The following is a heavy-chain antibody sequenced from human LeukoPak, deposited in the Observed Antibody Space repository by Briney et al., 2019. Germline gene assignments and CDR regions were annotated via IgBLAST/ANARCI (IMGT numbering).Heavy chain of an antibody. J-gene: IGHJ4*02. V-gene: IGHV3-23*01. Sequence: GGSLRLSCAASGFTFSSYSMNWVRQAPGKGLEWVSGISGSGGSLYYADSVKGRFTISRDNSKSTLYLQMNSLRAEDTAVYYCAKDLLYYETSGYYSEWGQGTLVTVSS. CDR3: AKDLLYYETSGYYSE. CDR1: GFTFSSYS. D-gene: IGHD3-22*01. CDR2: ISGSGGSL.